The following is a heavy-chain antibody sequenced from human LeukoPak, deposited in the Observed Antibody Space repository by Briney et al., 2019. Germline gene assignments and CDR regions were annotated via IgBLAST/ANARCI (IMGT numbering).Heavy chain of an antibody. D-gene: IGHD1-14*01. J-gene: IGHJ5*01. CDR2: ITVSGDNT. CDR1: GFRFSSYA. Sequence: PGGSLRLSCAASGFRFSSYAMTSVRQAPGKGLEWVSGITVSGDNTYYADSVKGRFTISRDNSKNTLYLQMNSLGAEDTAEYYCAKDIGAEPEDWFDSWGQGTLVTVSS. V-gene: IGHV3-23*01. CDR3: AKDIGAEPEDWFDS.